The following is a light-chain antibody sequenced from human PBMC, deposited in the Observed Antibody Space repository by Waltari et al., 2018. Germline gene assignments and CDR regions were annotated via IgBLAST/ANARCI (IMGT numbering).Light chain of an antibody. J-gene: IGKJ4*01. V-gene: IGKV1-9*01. CDR2: AAS. CDR1: QGITTY. Sequence: DIQLTQSPSFLSASVGDRVTITCRASQGITTYLVWYQQKPGKAPKVLIYAASTLQSGVPSRFSVSGSGTEFTLTITSLQPEDFATYFCQQVNGYPLTFGGGTKV. CDR3: QQVNGYPLT.